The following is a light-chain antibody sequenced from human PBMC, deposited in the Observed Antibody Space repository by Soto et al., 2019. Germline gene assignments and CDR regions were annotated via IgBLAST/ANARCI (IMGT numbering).Light chain of an antibody. J-gene: IGKJ2*01. V-gene: IGKV4-1*01. CDR3: QHYYTTPRT. Sequence: DIVMTQSPDSLAVSLGERATINCKSSRIVLYNSNNKNYLAWYQQKPGQPPKLLIYWASTRESGVPDRFSGSGSGTDFTLTISSLQAEDVAVYYCQHYYTTPRTFGQGTKLEIK. CDR1: RIVLYNSNNKNY. CDR2: WAS.